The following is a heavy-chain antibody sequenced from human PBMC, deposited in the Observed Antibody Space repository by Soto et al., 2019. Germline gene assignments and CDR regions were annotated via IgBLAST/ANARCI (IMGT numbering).Heavy chain of an antibody. D-gene: IGHD2-15*01. CDR2: IIPNLGIA. Sequence: QVQLVQSGAEVKKPGSSVKVSCKASGGTFSSYTISWVRQAPGQGREWMGRIIPNLGIANYAQKFQGRVTITADKSTSTAYMELSSLRSEDTAVYYCAGYCSGGSCYSGVDYWGQGTLVTVSS. CDR3: AGYCSGGSCYSGVDY. CDR1: GGTFSSYT. V-gene: IGHV1-69*02. J-gene: IGHJ4*02.